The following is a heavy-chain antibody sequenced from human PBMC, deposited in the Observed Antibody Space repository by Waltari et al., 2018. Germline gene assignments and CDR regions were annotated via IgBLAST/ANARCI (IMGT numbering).Heavy chain of an antibody. CDR3: AESITIFGVGGYYFDD. J-gene: IGHJ4*02. CDR1: GYSISSGYY. D-gene: IGHD3-3*01. CDR2: IYHSGRT. Sequence: QVQLQESGPGLVKPSETLSLTCTVSGYSISSGYYWGWIRQPPGKGLEWIGSIYHSGRTYYNPSLKSRVTISVDTSKNQFALKLSSVTAADTAVYYCAESITIFGVGGYYFDDWGQGTLVTVSS. V-gene: IGHV4-38-2*02.